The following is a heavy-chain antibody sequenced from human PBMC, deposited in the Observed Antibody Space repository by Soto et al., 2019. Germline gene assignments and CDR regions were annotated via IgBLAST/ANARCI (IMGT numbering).Heavy chain of an antibody. V-gene: IGHV4-4*02. CDR2: ISHSGIT. Sequence: PSETLSLTCAVSGGSITSANWWTWVRQPPGGGLEWIGEISHSGITNYKASLKSRVTMSVDKTKNDVSLKLTSVTAADTAVYYCARVLRGWFDPWGQGTPVTSP. CDR3: ARVLRGWFDP. CDR1: GGSITSANW. J-gene: IGHJ5*02.